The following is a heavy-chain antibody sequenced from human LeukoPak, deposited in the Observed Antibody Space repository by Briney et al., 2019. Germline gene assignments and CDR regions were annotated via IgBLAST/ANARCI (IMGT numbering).Heavy chain of an antibody. V-gene: IGHV4-39*01. CDR1: GFTFSDYY. J-gene: IGHJ4*02. CDR2: IYYSGST. D-gene: IGHD3-10*01. CDR3: ARQQSAGAFDY. Sequence: GSLRLSCVASGFTFSDYYMSWIRQAPGKGLEWIGSIYYSGSTYYNPSLKSRVTISVDTSKNQFSLKLSSVTAADTAVYYCARQQSAGAFDYWGQGTLVTVSS.